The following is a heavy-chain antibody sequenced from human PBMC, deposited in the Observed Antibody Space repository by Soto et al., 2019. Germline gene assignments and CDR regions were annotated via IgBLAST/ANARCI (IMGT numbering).Heavy chain of an antibody. J-gene: IGHJ6*02. CDR1: GFSFENYG. V-gene: IGHV3-33*06. D-gene: IGHD5-12*01. Sequence: QVQMVESGGGVVQPGRSLRLSCAASGFSFENYGMHWVRQAPGRGLEWVAIIWYDGSLQYYAAAVKGRFTISRDNSKNQLYLEMNSLRAEDTAVYYCANLWGDGYNLGQDYNGMDVWGQGTTVIVSS. CDR2: IWYDGSLQ. CDR3: ANLWGDGYNLGQDYNGMDV.